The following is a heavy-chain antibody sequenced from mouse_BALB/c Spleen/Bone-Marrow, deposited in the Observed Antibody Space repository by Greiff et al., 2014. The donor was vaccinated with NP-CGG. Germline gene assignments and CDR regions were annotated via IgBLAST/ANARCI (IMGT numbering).Heavy chain of an antibody. CDR3: IRSAGTGFAY. CDR2: INPSNGGT. D-gene: IGHD3-3*01. Sequence: VQLQQSGTELVKPGASVKLSCKASGYTFTSYYMFRVKQRPGQGLEWIGEINPSNGGTVFNEKFKSKVTLTVDKSSSTAYIQLSGLTSEDSAVYYCIRSAGTGFAYWGQGTLVTVS. CDR1: GYTFTSYY. J-gene: IGHJ3*01. V-gene: IGHV1-53*01.